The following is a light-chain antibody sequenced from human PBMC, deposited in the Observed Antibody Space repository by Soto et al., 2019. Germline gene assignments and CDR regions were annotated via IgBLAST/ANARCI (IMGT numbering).Light chain of an antibody. CDR1: QSLVYSDGDTY. CDR3: MQNTHWPIT. J-gene: IGKJ5*01. V-gene: IGKV2-30*01. Sequence: VMMAPSPLSLPVTLGQPASISCSSRQSLVYSDGDTYLSWFQQRPGQSPRRLLSQVSNRDSGVPDRFSGSGSGTDFTLKISSVEADDVAVYYCMQNTHWPITFGQGTRLEIK. CDR2: QVS.